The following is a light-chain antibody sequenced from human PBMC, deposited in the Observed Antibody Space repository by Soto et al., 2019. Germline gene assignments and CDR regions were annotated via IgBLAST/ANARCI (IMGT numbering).Light chain of an antibody. V-gene: IGLV2-14*01. CDR2: EVT. J-gene: IGLJ3*02. Sequence: QSALTQPASVSGSRGQSITISCTGTSSDVGGYNYVSWYQQHPGKAPKLMIYEVTNRPSGVSDRFSGSKSGNTASLTISGLQAEDEANYYCSSYRSGSTPWVFGGGTKLTVL. CDR3: SSYRSGSTPWV. CDR1: SSDVGGYNY.